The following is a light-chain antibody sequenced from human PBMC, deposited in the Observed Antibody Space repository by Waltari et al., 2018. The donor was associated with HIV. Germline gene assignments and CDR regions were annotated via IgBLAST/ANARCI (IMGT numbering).Light chain of an antibody. J-gene: IGLJ2*01. CDR2: EVN. V-gene: IGLV2-14*01. CDR3: SSYSASGTLVL. CDR1: SSDVGASAY. Sequence: QSALTQPASVSGSPGQSISISCSGTSSDVGASAYASCYHQHPGEAPTLILYEVNKRPSGISNRFSGSKSGNTASLTISGLQVEDEAHYYCSSYSASGTLVLFGGGTRLTVL.